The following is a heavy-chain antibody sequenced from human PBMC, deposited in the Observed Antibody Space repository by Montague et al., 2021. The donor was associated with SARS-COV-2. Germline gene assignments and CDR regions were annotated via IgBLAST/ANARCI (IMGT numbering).Heavy chain of an antibody. CDR1: GDSVSSNSAA. Sequence: CAISGDSVSSNSAAWNWIRQSPSRGLEWLGRTCYRPKWYNDYAVSVKSRITINPDTSKNQFSLQLNSVTPEDTAVYYCARGDEEQWLVHYYYYGMDVWGQGTTVTVSS. D-gene: IGHD6-19*01. J-gene: IGHJ6*02. CDR2: TCYRPKWYN. CDR3: ARGDEEQWLVHYYYYGMDV. V-gene: IGHV6-1*01.